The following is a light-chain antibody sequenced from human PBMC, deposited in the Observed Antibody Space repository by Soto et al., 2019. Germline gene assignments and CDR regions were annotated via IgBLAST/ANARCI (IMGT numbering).Light chain of an antibody. CDR1: SSDIGRYNY. V-gene: IGLV2-14*03. CDR3: MSHTASSTWV. Sequence: QSALTQPASVSGSPGQSITISCTGTSSDIGRYNYVSWYQQHPGKAPKLMIYDVTNRPSGVSSRFSGSKSGNTASLTISGLQAEDEADYYCMSHTASSTWVFGGGTKLTVL. CDR2: DVT. J-gene: IGLJ3*02.